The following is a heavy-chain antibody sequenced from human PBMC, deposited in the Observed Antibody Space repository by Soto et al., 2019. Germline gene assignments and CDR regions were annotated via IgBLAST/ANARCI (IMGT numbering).Heavy chain of an antibody. CDR2: ISYDGSNK. CDR1: GFTFSSYA. Sequence: PGGSLRLSCAASGFTFSSYAMHWVRQAPGKGLEWVAVISYDGSNKYYADSVKGRFTISRDNSKNTLYLQMNSLRAEDTAVYYCARDAGSHTIFGVVTTNWFDPWGQGTLVTVSS. CDR3: ARDAGSHTIFGVVTTNWFDP. J-gene: IGHJ5*02. V-gene: IGHV3-30-3*01. D-gene: IGHD3-3*01.